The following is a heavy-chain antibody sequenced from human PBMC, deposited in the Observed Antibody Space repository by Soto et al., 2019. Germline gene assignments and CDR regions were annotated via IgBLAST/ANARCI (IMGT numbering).Heavy chain of an antibody. CDR3: ARHGYSYGGGYFDY. CDR2: IYSGGSA. D-gene: IGHD5-18*01. V-gene: IGHV3-66*04. Sequence: EVQLVESGGGLVQPGVSLRRSCAASGFTVCSNYMSWVRQAPGKGLEWVSVIYSGGSAYYADSVKGRFTISRDNSKNTLYLQMNSLRAEDTAVYYCARHGYSYGGGYFDYWGQGTLVTVSS. J-gene: IGHJ4*02. CDR1: GFTVCSNY.